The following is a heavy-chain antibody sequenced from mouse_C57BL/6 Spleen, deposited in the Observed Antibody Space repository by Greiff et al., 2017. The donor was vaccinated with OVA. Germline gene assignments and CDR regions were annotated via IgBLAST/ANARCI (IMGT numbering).Heavy chain of an antibody. CDR2: INYDGSST. D-gene: IGHD1-1*01. CDR1: GFTFSDYY. J-gene: IGHJ2*01. V-gene: IGHV5-16*01. CDR3: ARHGSSYNYFDY. Sequence: EVQRVESEGGLVQPGSSMKLSCTASGFTFSDYYMAWVRQVPEKGLEWVANINYDGSSTYYLDSLKSRFIISRDNAKNILYLQMSSLKSEDTATYYCARHGSSYNYFDYWGQGTTLTVSS.